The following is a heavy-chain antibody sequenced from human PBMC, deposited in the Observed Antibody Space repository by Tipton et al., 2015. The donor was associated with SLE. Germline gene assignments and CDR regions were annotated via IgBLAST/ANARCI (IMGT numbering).Heavy chain of an antibody. V-gene: IGHV3-20*04. D-gene: IGHD2-8*01. CDR1: GFNFDDYG. J-gene: IGHJ5*02. Sequence: SLRLSCAASGFNFDDYGMSWVRQVPGKGLEWVSGINWNGGSTGYADSVKGRFTISRDNSKNTLYLQMNSLRAEDTAVYYCARADYCINGVCYIGEFDPWGQGTLVTVSS. CDR3: ARADYCINGVCYIGEFDP. CDR2: INWNGGST.